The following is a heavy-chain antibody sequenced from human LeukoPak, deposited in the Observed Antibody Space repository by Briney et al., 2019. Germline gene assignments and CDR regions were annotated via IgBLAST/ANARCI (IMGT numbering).Heavy chain of an antibody. J-gene: IGHJ1*01. CDR1: GLTFSSYA. CDR2: ISGSGAYT. V-gene: IGHV3-23*01. Sequence: PGGSLRLSCAASGLTFSSYAMSWVRQAPGKGLEWVSTISGSGAYTYYADSVKGRLTISRDNSKNTLYLQMNSLRAEDTAVYYCAKYFASGSYYKLPHWGQGTLVTVSS. CDR3: AKYFASGSYYKLPH. D-gene: IGHD3-10*01.